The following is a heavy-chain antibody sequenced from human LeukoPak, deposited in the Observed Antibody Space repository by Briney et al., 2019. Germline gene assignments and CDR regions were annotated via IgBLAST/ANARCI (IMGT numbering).Heavy chain of an antibody. Sequence: ASVKVSCKASGYTFTGYYLHWVRQAPGQGLEWMGWINPNTGDTKYSQTFQASVTMTRDTSISTAYLELNRLRYDDTAVYYCVRSGDGYKYNYWGQGTLVTVFS. CDR1: GYTFTGYY. CDR3: VRSGDGYKYNY. J-gene: IGHJ4*02. D-gene: IGHD5-24*01. V-gene: IGHV1-2*02. CDR2: INPNTGDT.